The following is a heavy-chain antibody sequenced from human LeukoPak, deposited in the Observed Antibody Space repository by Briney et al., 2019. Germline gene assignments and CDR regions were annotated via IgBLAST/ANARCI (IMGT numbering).Heavy chain of an antibody. CDR3: ATKRGYSYGYFDY. J-gene: IGHJ4*02. D-gene: IGHD5-18*01. CDR2: IIPIFGTA. V-gene: IGHV1-69*13. CDR1: GGTFSSYA. Sequence: SVKVSCKASGGTFSSYAISWVRQAPGQGLEWMGGIIPIFGTANYAQKFQGRVTITADESTSTAYVELSSLRSEDTAVYYCATKRGYSYGYFDYWGQGTLVTVSS.